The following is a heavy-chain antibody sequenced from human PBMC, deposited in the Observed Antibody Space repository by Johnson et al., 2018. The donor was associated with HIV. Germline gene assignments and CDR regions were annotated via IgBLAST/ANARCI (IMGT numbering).Heavy chain of an antibody. CDR3: AKDRLVGATGDAFDI. D-gene: IGHD1-26*01. CDR1: GFTFSSYA. CDR2: ISGSGGST. Sequence: VQLVESGGGLVQPGGSLRLSCAASGFTFSSYAMSWVRQAPGEGLEWVSAISGSGGSTYSAASVKGRFTISRDNSKNTLYLQMNSHRDEDTDVYYCAKDRLVGATGDAFDIWGQGTMVTVSS. J-gene: IGHJ3*02. V-gene: IGHV3-23*04.